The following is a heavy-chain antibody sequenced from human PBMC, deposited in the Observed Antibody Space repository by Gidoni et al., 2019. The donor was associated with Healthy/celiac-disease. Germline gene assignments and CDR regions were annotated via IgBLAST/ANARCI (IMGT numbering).Heavy chain of an antibody. Sequence: EVQLLESGGGLVQPGGSLRLSCAASGFHFSSYAMSWVRQAPGKGLEWVSAISGSGCSTYYADAVKGRFTISRDNSKNTLYLQMNSLRAEDTAVYYCAKYGWYSFGYFDYWGQGTLVTVSS. CDR2: ISGSGCST. CDR3: AKYGWYSFGYFDY. CDR1: GFHFSSYA. D-gene: IGHD6-19*01. V-gene: IGHV3-23*01. J-gene: IGHJ4*02.